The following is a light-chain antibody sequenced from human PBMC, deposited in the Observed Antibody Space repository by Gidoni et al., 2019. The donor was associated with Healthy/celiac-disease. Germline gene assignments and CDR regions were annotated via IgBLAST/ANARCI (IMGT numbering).Light chain of an antibody. CDR3: AAWDASLSGWL. V-gene: IGLV1-47*01. CDR1: SANIASNY. Sequence: QSVLTQPPSASGTPGQGVTISCSGSSANIASNYVSWYQQLPGTAPKLRIYSTNQRPSGVPDLSSGSTSGTSAALAFRGPRSEDAAGHYCAAWDASLSGWLFGGGTKLTVL. CDR2: STN. J-gene: IGLJ3*02.